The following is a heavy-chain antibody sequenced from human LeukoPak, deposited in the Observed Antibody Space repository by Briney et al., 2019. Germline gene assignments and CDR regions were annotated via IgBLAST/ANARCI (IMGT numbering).Heavy chain of an antibody. Sequence: GESLKISCKGSGYSFTNYWIGWVRQMPGKGLEWKGIIYPGDSDTRYSPSFQGQVTISADKSISTAYLQWSSLKASDTAMYYCARSPLGYCSGNSCSYFEYWGQGTLVTVSS. V-gene: IGHV5-51*01. CDR1: GYSFTNYW. CDR3: ARSPLGYCSGNSCSYFEY. D-gene: IGHD2-15*01. CDR2: IYPGDSDT. J-gene: IGHJ4*02.